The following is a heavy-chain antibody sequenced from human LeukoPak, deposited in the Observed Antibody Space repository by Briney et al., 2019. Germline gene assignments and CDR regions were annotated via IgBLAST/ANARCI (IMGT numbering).Heavy chain of an antibody. V-gene: IGHV4-59*01. J-gene: IGHJ6*03. CDR1: GGSINNYY. CDR3: ARGGTTPSRYFYYYMDV. CDR2: IYYSGNT. Sequence: SETLSLTCNVSGGSINNYYWSWIRQPPGKGLEWIGYIYYSGNTNYNPSLKSRVTISVDTSKNQFSLKLSSVTAADTAVYYCARGGTTPSRYFYYYMDVWGKGTTVTVSS. D-gene: IGHD1-7*01.